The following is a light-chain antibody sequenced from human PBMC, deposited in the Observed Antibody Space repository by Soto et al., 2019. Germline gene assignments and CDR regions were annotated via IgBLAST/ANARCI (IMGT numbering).Light chain of an antibody. V-gene: IGLV2-14*03. CDR2: DVS. J-gene: IGLJ1*01. CDR3: SSYTTSNTRQIV. Sequence: QSVLTQPASVSGSPGQSITISCTGTSSDVGGYNYVSWYQHHPGKAHKLMIFDVSNRPSGVSNHFSGSKSGNTASLTISWLQPEDEADYYCSSYTTSNTRQIVFGTGTKSPS. CDR1: SSDVGGYNY.